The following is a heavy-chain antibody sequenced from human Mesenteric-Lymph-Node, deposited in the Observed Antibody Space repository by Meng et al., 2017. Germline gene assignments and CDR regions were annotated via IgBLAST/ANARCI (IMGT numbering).Heavy chain of an antibody. Sequence: QVQLQQWGAGLLKPSETLPLTCAVYGGSFSGYYWSWIRQPPGKGLEWIGEIYHSGSTNYNPSLKSRVTISVDKSKNQFSLNLSSVTAADTAVYYCARVGQWLPIDYWGQGTLVTVSS. CDR3: ARVGQWLPIDY. J-gene: IGHJ4*02. D-gene: IGHD6-19*01. CDR1: GGSFSGYY. CDR2: IYHSGST. V-gene: IGHV4-34*01.